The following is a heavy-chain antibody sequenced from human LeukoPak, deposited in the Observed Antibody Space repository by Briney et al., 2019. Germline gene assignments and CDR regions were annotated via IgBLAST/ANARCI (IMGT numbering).Heavy chain of an antibody. CDR1: GDSVTSESFY. Sequence: SETLSLTCNIPGDSVTSESFYWAWIRQPPGKGPEWIGTIYRSGSAYYNPSLKSRLTISIDTSKNQFSLKLSSVTAADTAVYYCAGDKRDSGSPPDPWGQGTLVTVSS. CDR3: AGDKRDSGSPPDP. J-gene: IGHJ5*02. V-gene: IGHV4-39*07. D-gene: IGHD1-26*01. CDR2: IYRSGSA.